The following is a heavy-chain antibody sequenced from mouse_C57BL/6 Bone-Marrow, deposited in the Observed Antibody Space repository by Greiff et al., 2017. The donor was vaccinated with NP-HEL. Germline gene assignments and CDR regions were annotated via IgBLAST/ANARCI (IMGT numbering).Heavy chain of an antibody. V-gene: IGHV5-12*01. CDR1: GFTFSDYY. CDR2: ISNGGGST. J-gene: IGHJ4*01. Sequence: EVKLVESGGGLVQPGGSLKLSCAASGFTFSDYYMYWVRQTPEKRLEWVAYISNGGGSTYYPDTVKGRFTISRDNAKNTLYLQMSRLKSEDTAMYYCARHLYDGYDYAMDYWGQGTSVTVSS. D-gene: IGHD2-3*01. CDR3: ARHLYDGYDYAMDY.